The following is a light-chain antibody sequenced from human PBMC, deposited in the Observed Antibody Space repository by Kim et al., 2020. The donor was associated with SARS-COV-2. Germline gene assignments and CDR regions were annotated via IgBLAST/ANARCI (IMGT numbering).Light chain of an antibody. CDR2: QND. CDR3: AAWDASLNVVV. J-gene: IGLJ2*01. Sequence: GQRVTISCSGSSSNIGRTTVNWYQQLPGRTPKVLISQNDQRPSGVPDRFSGFKSGTSASLAISGLQTEDEADYYCAAWDASLNVVVFGGGTQLTVL. CDR1: SSNIGRTT. V-gene: IGLV1-44*01.